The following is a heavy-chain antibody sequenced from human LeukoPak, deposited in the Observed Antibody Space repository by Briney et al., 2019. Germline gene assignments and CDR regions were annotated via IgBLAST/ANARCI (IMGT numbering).Heavy chain of an antibody. D-gene: IGHD2/OR15-2a*01. CDR3: AKRILPRDD. J-gene: IGHJ4*02. V-gene: IGHV3-30-3*01. CDR2: ISYDGSNK. CDR1: GFTFSSYA. Sequence: GGSLRLSCAASGFTFSSYAMHWVRQAPGKGLEWVAVISYDGSNKYYADSVKGRFTISRDNSKNTLYLQMNSLRAEDTAVYYCAKRILPRDDWGQGTLVTVSS.